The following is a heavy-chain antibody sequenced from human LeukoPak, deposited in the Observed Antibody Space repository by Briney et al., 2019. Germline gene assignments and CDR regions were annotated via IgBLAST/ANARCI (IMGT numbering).Heavy chain of an antibody. V-gene: IGHV3-21*01. J-gene: IGHJ4*02. D-gene: IGHD3-3*01. CDR2: ISSSSSYI. CDR3: ARGTASITILYGEDDY. CDR1: GFTFSSYS. Sequence: GGSLRLSCAASGFTFSSYSMNWVNQAPGKGLEFVSSISSSSSYIYYADSVKGRFTISRDNAKNSLYLQMNSLRTEDTAVYYCARGTASITILYGEDDYWGQGTLVTVSS.